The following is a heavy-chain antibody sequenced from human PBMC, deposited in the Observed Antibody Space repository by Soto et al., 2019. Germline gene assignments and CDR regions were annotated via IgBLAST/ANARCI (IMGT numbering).Heavy chain of an antibody. CDR3: ASPYCSGGSCYTTEYFQH. V-gene: IGHV3-30*03. J-gene: IGHJ1*01. D-gene: IGHD2-15*01. CDR2: IAYDASKK. Sequence: QVQLVESGGGVVQPGRSLRLSCAASGFSFSYYAMHWVRQAPGKGLEWVAVIAYDASKKYYADSVKGRFTISRDNSKNRLDLQMNSLIDEDTAVYYCASPYCSGGSCYTTEYFQHWGQGTLVTVSS. CDR1: GFSFSYYA.